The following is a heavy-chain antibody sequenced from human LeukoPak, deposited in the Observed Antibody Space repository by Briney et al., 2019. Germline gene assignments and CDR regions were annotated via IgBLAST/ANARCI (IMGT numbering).Heavy chain of an antibody. Sequence: SSETLSLTCTVSRGSITSYYWSWIRQSPGKGLEWIANIYYSGSTNYNPSLKSRVTISVDTSKNQFSLNLSSVTAADTAVYYCARGRKYTSGYRVTELGSGYSDYWGQGTLVTVSS. CDR3: ARGRKYTSGYRVTELGSGYSDY. J-gene: IGHJ4*02. CDR1: RGSITSYY. V-gene: IGHV4-59*01. D-gene: IGHD5-18*01. CDR2: IYYSGST.